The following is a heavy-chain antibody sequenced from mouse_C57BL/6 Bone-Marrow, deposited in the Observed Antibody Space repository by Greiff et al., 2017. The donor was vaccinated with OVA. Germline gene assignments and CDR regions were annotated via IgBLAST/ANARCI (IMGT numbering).Heavy chain of an antibody. J-gene: IGHJ3*01. V-gene: IGHV1-64*01. CDR1: GYTFTSYW. CDR3: ARNYGSSRRAY. CDR2: IHPNSGST. D-gene: IGHD1-1*01. Sequence: QVQLQQPGAELVKPGASVKLSCKASGYTFTSYWMHWVKQRPGQGLEWIGMIHPNSGSTNYNEKFKSKATLTVDKSSSTAYMQLSCLTSEDSAVYYCARNYGSSRRAYWGQGTLVTVSA.